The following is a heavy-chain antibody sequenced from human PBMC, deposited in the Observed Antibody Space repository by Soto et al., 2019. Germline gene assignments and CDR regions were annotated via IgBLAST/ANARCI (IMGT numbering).Heavy chain of an antibody. V-gene: IGHV3-21*01. J-gene: IGHJ3*02. CDR1: GFTFSSYS. CDR2: ISSSSSYI. CDR3: ARDRVSEWSPDAFDI. Sequence: PGWSLRLSCAASGFTFSSYSMNWVRQAPGKGLEWVSSISSSSSYIYYADSVKGRFTISRDNAKNSLYLQMNRLRAEDTAVYYCARDRVSEWSPDAFDIWGQGTMVTVSS. D-gene: IGHD3-3*01.